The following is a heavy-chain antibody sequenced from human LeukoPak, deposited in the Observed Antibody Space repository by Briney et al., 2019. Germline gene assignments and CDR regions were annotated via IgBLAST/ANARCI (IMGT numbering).Heavy chain of an antibody. CDR3: AREDCSGGSCYAHSWFDP. CDR2: PNDTGSP. J-gene: IGHJ5*02. D-gene: IGHD2-15*01. Sequence: SETLSLTSTVSGGSISSSSYYWGWIRQPPGKGLDWSGIPNDTGSPYYSPSLKGRVTISVDTSKNQFSLKLSSVTAADTAVYYCAREDCSGGSCYAHSWFDPWGQGTLVTVSS. V-gene: IGHV4-39*01. CDR1: GGSISSSSYY.